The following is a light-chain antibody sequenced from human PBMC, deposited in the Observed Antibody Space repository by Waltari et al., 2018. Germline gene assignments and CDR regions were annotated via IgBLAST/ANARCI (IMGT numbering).Light chain of an antibody. J-gene: IGKJ4*01. V-gene: IGKV1-NL1*01. CDR2: GAS. Sequence: DIQMTQSPSSLSASVGDRVTIPCRASQGIVNSLAWYQQKPGKASKVLLYGASRLESGVPSKFSGSGSGTDYTLTISSLQPEDFATYYCQQYYRSPLTFGGGTKVEIK. CDR1: QGIVNS. CDR3: QQYYRSPLT.